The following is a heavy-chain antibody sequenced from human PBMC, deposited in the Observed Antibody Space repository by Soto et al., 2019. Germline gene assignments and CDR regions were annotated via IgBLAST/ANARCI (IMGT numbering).Heavy chain of an antibody. V-gene: IGHV3-23*01. D-gene: IGHD3-3*01. CDR3: ANSYDFWSGYYPPENAPDY. CDR1: GFTFSSYA. CDR2: ISGSGGST. Sequence: EVQLLESGGGLVQPGGSLRLSCAASGFTFSSYAMSWVLQAPGKGLEWVSAISGSGGSTYYADSVKGRFTISTDNSKNTLNLQMNSLRAEDTAVYYCANSYDFWSGYYPPENAPDYWGQGTLVTLSS. J-gene: IGHJ4*02.